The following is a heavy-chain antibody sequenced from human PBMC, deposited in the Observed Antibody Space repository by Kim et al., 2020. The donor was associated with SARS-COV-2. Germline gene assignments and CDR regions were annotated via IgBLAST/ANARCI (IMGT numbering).Heavy chain of an antibody. CDR2: ISSSSSYI. V-gene: IGHV3-21*01. CDR1: GFTFSSYS. Sequence: GGSLRLSCAASGFTFSSYSMNWVRQAPGKGLEWVSSISSSSSYIYYADSVKGRFTISRDNAKNSLYLQMNSLRAEDTAVYYCASSRAAAGTSPYYYYYYGMDVWGQGTTVTVSS. J-gene: IGHJ6*02. D-gene: IGHD6-13*01. CDR3: ASSRAAAGTSPYYYYYYGMDV.